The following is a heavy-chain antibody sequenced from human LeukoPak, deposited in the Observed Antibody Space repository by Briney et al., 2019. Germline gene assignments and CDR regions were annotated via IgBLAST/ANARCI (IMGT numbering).Heavy chain of an antibody. Sequence: GGSLRLSCAASGFTVSSNYMSWVRQAPGKGLEWVSAIDGGGGSTYYADSVKGRFTVSRDNAKNTLYLQMNSLRAGDTAVYYCARDPRLFIVVVPAARENYMDVWGKGTTVTVSS. CDR3: ARDPRLFIVVVPAARENYMDV. D-gene: IGHD2-2*01. V-gene: IGHV3-53*01. CDR1: GFTVSSNY. CDR2: IDGGGGST. J-gene: IGHJ6*03.